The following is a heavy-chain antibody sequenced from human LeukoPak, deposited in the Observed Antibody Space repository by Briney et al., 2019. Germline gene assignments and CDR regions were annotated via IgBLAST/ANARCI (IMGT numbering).Heavy chain of an antibody. V-gene: IGHV3-48*04. J-gene: IGHJ4*02. CDR3: ARVMYGLGKYYDY. Sequence: GGSLRLSCAASGFNLSRYSMNWVHQAPGKGLEWVSYIISSTGVIHYADSVKGRFTISRDNAKNSLYLQMNSLRAEDTAVYYCARVMYGLGKYYDYRGRGTLVTVSS. D-gene: IGHD2-8*02. CDR2: IISSTGVI. CDR1: GFNLSRYS.